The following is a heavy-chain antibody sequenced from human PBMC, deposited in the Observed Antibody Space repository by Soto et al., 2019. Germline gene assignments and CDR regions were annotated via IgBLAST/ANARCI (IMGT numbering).Heavy chain of an antibody. Sequence: QLQLQESGPGLVKPSETLSLTCTVSGGSISSSSYYWGWIRQPPGKGLEWIGSIYYSGSTYYNPSLKSRVTISVDTSKNQFSLKLSSVTAADTAVYYCATVVVAADAFDIWGQGTMVTVSS. CDR3: ATVVVAADAFDI. J-gene: IGHJ3*02. V-gene: IGHV4-39*01. CDR2: IYYSGST. D-gene: IGHD2-15*01. CDR1: GGSISSSSYY.